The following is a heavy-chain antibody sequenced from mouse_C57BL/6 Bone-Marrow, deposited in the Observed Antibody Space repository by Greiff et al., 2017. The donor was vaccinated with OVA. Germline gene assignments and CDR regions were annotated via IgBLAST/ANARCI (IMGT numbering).Heavy chain of an antibody. CDR1: GYTFTSYW. J-gene: IGHJ1*03. CDR3: ARRGDYDGRYFDV. D-gene: IGHD2-4*01. CDR2: IDPSDSYT. Sequence: VQLQQPGAELVMPGASVKLSCKASGYTFTSYWMHWVKQRPGQGLEWIGEIDPSDSYTNYNQKFKGKSTLTVDKSSSTAYMQLSSLTSEDSAVYYCARRGDYDGRYFDVWGTGTTVTVSS. V-gene: IGHV1-69*01.